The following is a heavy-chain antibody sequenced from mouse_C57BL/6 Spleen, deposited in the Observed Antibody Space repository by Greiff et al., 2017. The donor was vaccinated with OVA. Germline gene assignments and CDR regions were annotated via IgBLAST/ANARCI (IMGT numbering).Heavy chain of an antibody. Sequence: EVPLVESGGGLVKPGGSLKLSCAASGFTFSSYAMSWVRQTPEKRLEWVATISDGGSYTYYPANVKGRFTISRDNAKNNLYLQMSHLKSEDTAMYYCARDRGTTVVAPFDYWGQGTTLTVSS. D-gene: IGHD1-1*01. CDR2: ISDGGSYT. CDR1: GFTFSSYA. CDR3: ARDRGTTVVAPFDY. V-gene: IGHV5-4*01. J-gene: IGHJ2*01.